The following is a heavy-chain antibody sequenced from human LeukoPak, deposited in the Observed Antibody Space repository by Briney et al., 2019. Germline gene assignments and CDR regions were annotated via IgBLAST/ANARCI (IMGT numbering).Heavy chain of an antibody. Sequence: GGSLRLSCTVSGFTISSNSMSWVRQAPGKGLEWVSFIYSSVTHYSDSVKGRFTISRDNSKNTLFLQMNSLRAEDTAVYYCARRAGAYSHPYDYWGQGTLVTVSS. V-gene: IGHV3-53*01. CDR2: IYSSVT. D-gene: IGHD4/OR15-4a*01. J-gene: IGHJ4*02. CDR1: GFTISSNS. CDR3: ARRAGAYSHPYDY.